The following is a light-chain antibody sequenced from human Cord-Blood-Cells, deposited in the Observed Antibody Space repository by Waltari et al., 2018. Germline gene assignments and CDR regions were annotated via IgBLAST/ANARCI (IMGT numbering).Light chain of an antibody. J-gene: IGKJ1*01. CDR2: DAS. CDR3: QQYNNWPPWT. Sequence: DTVITQSPATLSVSPGDRATLSCRASRRVISNLAGYQQKPGQAPRLLIYDASTRATGIPARISGSGSWTEFTLTISSLQSEDYAVYYCQQYNNWPPWTFGQGTKVEIK. V-gene: IGKV3-15*01. CDR1: RRVISN.